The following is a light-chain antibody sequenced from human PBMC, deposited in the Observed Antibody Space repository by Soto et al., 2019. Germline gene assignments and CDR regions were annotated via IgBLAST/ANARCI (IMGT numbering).Light chain of an antibody. CDR1: QSVSSY. J-gene: IGKJ4*01. Sequence: EIVLTQSPGTLSLSVGERVTLSCRASQSVSSYLAWYQQTPGQAPRLLIYDTSNRATGTPDRFSGSGSGTDFTLTISRLEPGDFTVYYCQQYGSSPLTFGGGTTVEIK. CDR3: QQYGSSPLT. V-gene: IGKV3-20*01. CDR2: DTS.